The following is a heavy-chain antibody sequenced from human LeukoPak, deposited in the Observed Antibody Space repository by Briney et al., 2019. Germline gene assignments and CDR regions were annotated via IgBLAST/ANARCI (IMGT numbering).Heavy chain of an antibody. CDR1: GFTFSSYA. D-gene: IGHD3-16*02. J-gene: IGHJ3*02. Sequence: GGSLRLSCAATGFTFSSYAMSWFRPAPGKGLEWVGFIRSKAYGRTTEYAASVKGRFTISRDDSKSIAYLQMNSLKTEDTAVYYCTRHGMITFGGVIVPGAFDIWGQGTMVTVSS. CDR3: TRHGMITFGGVIVPGAFDI. V-gene: IGHV3-49*03. CDR2: IRSKAYGRTT.